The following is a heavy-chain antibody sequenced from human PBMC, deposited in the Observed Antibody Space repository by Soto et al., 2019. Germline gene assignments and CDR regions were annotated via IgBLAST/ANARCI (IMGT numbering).Heavy chain of an antibody. CDR1: GNTFTYRY. J-gene: IGHJ4*02. Sequence: QMQLVQSGAEVKKPASSVTVSCKALGNTFTYRYLHWVRQAPGQALEWMGWITPFNGDVHYAQKFQERVTITRDRSINTAYMRMSSLRSEDTAMYYCASGGAGSGPFTWELPDHWGQGTLVTVSS. D-gene: IGHD1-26*01. CDR3: ASGGAGSGPFTWELPDH. CDR2: ITPFNGDV. V-gene: IGHV1-45*02.